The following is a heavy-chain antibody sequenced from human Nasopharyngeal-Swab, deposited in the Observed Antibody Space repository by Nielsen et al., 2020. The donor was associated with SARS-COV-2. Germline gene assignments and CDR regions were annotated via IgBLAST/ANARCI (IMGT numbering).Heavy chain of an antibody. J-gene: IGHJ4*02. CDR3: ARIPERGYSYGVDY. D-gene: IGHD5-18*01. Sequence: WIRQPPGKALEWLAHIFSNDEKSYSTSLKSRLTISKDTSKSQVVLTMTNMDPVDTATYYCARIPERGYSYGVDYWSQGTLVTVSS. V-gene: IGHV2-26*01. CDR2: IFSNDEK.